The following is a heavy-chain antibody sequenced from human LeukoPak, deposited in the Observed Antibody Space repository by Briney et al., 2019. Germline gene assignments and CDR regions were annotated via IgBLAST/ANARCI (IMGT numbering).Heavy chain of an antibody. Sequence: ASVKVSCKTSGYTFTSYGISWLRQAPGQGLEWMGWINTYNDYTNYAQRFQGRVTMTTDTSTTTVYMDLRSLRSDDTAVYFCARDSCSGGSCYLGDYWGQGTLVAVSS. CDR1: GYTFTSYG. J-gene: IGHJ4*02. V-gene: IGHV1-18*01. CDR2: INTYNDYT. CDR3: ARDSCSGGSCYLGDY. D-gene: IGHD2-15*01.